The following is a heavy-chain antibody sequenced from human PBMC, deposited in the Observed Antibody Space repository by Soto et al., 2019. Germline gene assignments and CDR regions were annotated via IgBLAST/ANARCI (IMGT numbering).Heavy chain of an antibody. CDR2: ISAYNGNT. J-gene: IGHJ4*02. V-gene: IGHV1-18*01. CDR3: ARSYYDFWDSHSAFVY. Sequence: ASVKVSCKASGYTFTGDGISWVRQAPGQGLEWMGWISAYNGNTNYAQKLQGRVTMTTDTSTSTAYMELRSLRSDDTAVYYCARSYYDFWDSHSAFVYWGQGPLVSVSS. CDR1: GYTFTGDG. D-gene: IGHD3-3*01.